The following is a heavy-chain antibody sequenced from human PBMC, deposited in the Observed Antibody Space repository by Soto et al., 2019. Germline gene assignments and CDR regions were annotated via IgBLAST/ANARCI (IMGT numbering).Heavy chain of an antibody. D-gene: IGHD6-13*01. CDR1: GGSISSSSYY. J-gene: IGHJ5*02. Sequence: SETLSLTCTASGGSISSSSYYWGWIRQPPGKGLEWIGSIYYSGSTYYNPSLKSRVTISVDTSKNQFSLKLSSVTAADTAVYYCARGSRKYSSSWYASWFDPWGQGTLVTVSA. V-gene: IGHV4-39*01. CDR2: IYYSGST. CDR3: ARGSRKYSSSWYASWFDP.